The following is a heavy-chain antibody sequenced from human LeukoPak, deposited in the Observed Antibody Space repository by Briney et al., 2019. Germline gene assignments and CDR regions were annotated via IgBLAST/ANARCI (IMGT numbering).Heavy chain of an antibody. J-gene: IGHJ4*02. Sequence: GGSLRLSCAASGFIFSSYGMNWVRQAPGKGLEWVSYISSSGTTLHYADSVKGRFTISRDNAKKSLFLQMDSLRDDGTAIYYCARGKNYSPTFDFWGQGVMVTVSS. CDR3: ARGKNYSPTFDF. CDR1: GFIFSSYG. CDR2: ISSSGTTL. D-gene: IGHD6-13*01. V-gene: IGHV3-48*03.